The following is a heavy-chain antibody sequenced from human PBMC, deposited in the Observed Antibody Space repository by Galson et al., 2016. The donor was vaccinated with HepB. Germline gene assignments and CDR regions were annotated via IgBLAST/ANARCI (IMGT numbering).Heavy chain of an antibody. CDR2: IWFDGSNK. D-gene: IGHD6-13*01. CDR3: SRDRFSASWLFDN. V-gene: IGHV3-33*01. J-gene: IGHJ4*02. CDR1: GFTFGDYA. Sequence: SLRLSCAASGFTFGDYAMHWVRQAPGKGLEWVAAIWFDGSNKYYPDSVKGRFTISRDRSKNTLFLQMDSLRPEDTAVYYCSRDRFSASWLFDNWGQGTLVTVSS.